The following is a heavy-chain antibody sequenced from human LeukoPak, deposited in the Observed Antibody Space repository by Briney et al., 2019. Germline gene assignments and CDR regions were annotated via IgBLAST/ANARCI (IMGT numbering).Heavy chain of an antibody. CDR2: INPNSGGT. V-gene: IGHV1-2*02. Sequence: ASVKVSCKASGYTFTCYYMHWVRQAPGQGLEWMGWINPNSGGTNYAQKFQGRVTMTRDTSISTAYMELSRLRSDDTAVYYCARPPLGYCSSTSCLAFDPWGQGTLVTVSS. D-gene: IGHD2-2*01. J-gene: IGHJ5*02. CDR1: GYTFTCYY. CDR3: ARPPLGYCSSTSCLAFDP.